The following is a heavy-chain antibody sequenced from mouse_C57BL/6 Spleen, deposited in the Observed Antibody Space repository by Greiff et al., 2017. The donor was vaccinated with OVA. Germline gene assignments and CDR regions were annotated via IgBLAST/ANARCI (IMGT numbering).Heavy chain of an antibody. D-gene: IGHD1-1*01. CDR3: AMSSKAMDY. J-gene: IGHJ4*01. Sequence: QVQLKESGPGLVQPSQRLSITCTVSGFSLTSYGVHWVRQSPGKGLEWLGVIWSGGSTDYNAAFISRLSISKDNSKSQVFFKMNSLQADDTAIYYWAMSSKAMDYWGQGTSVTVSS. CDR1: GFSLTSYG. CDR2: IWSGGST. V-gene: IGHV2-2*01.